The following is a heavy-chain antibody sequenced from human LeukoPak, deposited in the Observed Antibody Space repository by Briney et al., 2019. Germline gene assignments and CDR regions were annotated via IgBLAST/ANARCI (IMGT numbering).Heavy chain of an antibody. J-gene: IGHJ4*02. CDR1: GFTFTTYG. CDR3: AKDLVNSGGFDY. CDR2: ISGSGGST. D-gene: IGHD1-26*01. V-gene: IGHV3-23*01. Sequence: GGSLRLSCSASGFTFTTYGMSWVRQAPGKGLEWVSAISGSGGSTYYADSVKGRFTISRDNSKNTLYLQMNSLRAEDTAVYYCAKDLVNSGGFDYWGQGTLVTVSS.